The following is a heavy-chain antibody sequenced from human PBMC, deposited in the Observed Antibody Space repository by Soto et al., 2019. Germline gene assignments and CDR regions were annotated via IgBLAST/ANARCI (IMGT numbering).Heavy chain of an antibody. CDR2: IYYSGSI. CDR1: GGSISSGDYF. D-gene: IGHD6-6*01. Sequence: SETRSLTCNVSGGSISSGDYFWSWIRHTPGKGLEWIGYIYYSGSIYYNPSLKSRITISVDMSKNQFSLKLSSVTAADTAVYFCAKGTFRQFEYWGKGKLVTVSS. V-gene: IGHV4-30-4*01. CDR3: AKGTFRQFEY. J-gene: IGHJ4*02.